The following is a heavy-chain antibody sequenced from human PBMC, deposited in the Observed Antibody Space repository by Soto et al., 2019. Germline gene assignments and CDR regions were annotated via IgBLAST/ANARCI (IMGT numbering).Heavy chain of an antibody. CDR2: IIPIFGTA. J-gene: IGHJ6*02. CDR3: ARGPVYYDFVIVPYGMDV. V-gene: IGHV1-69*06. CDR1: GGTFSGYA. D-gene: IGHD3-3*01. Sequence: SVKVSCKASGGTFSGYAISWVRQAPGQGLEWMGGIIPIFGTANYAQKVQGRVTITADKSTSTAYMELRSLRSEDTAVYYCARGPVYYDFVIVPYGMDVWGQGSTVTVSS.